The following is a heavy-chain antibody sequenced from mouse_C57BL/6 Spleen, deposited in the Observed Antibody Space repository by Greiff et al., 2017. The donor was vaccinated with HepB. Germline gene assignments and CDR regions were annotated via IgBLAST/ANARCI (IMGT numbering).Heavy chain of an antibody. V-gene: IGHV5-4*01. J-gene: IGHJ4*01. D-gene: IGHD3-3*01. CDR1: GFTFSSYA. CDR2: ISDGGSYT. CDR3: ARVGIFRENAMDY. Sequence: EVQLVESGGGLVKPGGSLKLSCAASGFTFSSYAMSWVRQTPEKRLEWVATISDGGSYTYYPDNVKGRFTISRDNAKNNLYLQMSHLKSEDTAMYDCARVGIFRENAMDYWGQGTSVTVSS.